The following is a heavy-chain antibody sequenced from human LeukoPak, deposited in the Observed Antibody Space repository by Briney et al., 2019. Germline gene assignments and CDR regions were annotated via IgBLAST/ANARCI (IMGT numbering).Heavy chain of an antibody. CDR3: ARDPLERYDFWSGYFYMDV. Sequence: GGSLRLSCAASGFTFSSYWMSCVRQAPGKGLEWVANIKQDVSEKYYVDSVKGRFTISRDNAKNSLYLQMNSLRAEDTAVYYCARDPLERYDFWSGYFYMDVWGKGTTVTVSS. CDR1: GFTFSSYW. CDR2: IKQDVSEK. J-gene: IGHJ6*03. V-gene: IGHV3-7*01. D-gene: IGHD3-3*01.